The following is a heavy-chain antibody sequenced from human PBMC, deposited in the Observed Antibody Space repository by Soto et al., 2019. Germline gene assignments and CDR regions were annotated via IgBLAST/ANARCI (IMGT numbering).Heavy chain of an antibody. CDR3: ARTRWLQSEYYFDY. D-gene: IGHD5-12*01. CDR2: IYYSGST. CDR1: GGPISSSYY. J-gene: IGHJ4*02. V-gene: IGHV4-61*01. Sequence: PSETLSLTCAVSGGPISSSYYWSWIRQPPGKGLEWIGYIYYSGSTNYNPSLKSRVTISVDTSKNQFSLKLSSVTAADTAVYYCARTRWLQSEYYFDYWGQGTLVTVSS.